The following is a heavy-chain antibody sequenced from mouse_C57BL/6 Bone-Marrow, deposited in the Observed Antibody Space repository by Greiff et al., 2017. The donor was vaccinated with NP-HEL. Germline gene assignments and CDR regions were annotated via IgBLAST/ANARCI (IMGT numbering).Heavy chain of an antibody. J-gene: IGHJ1*03. D-gene: IGHD1-1*01. V-gene: IGHV10-1*01. CDR1: GFSFNTYA. Sequence: EVQGVESGGGLVQPKGSLKLSCAASGFSFNTYAMNWVRQAPGKGLEWVARIRSKSNNYATYYADSVKDRFTISRDDSESMLYLQMNNLKTEDTAMYYCVRENYGSSYGYWYFDVWGTGTTVTVSS. CDR2: IRSKSNNYAT. CDR3: VRENYGSSYGYWYFDV.